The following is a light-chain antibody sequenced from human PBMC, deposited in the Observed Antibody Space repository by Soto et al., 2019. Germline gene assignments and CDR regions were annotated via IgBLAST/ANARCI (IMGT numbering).Light chain of an antibody. CDR2: GNS. J-gene: IGLJ2*01. Sequence: QSVLTQPPSVSGAPGQRVTISCTGSSSNIGAGYDVHWYQQLPGTAPKILIYGNSNRPSGVPDRFSGSKSGTSASLAITGVKAEDEADYYCQSYDSSLSVVFGGGTKLTVL. CDR1: SSNIGAGYD. V-gene: IGLV1-40*01. CDR3: QSYDSSLSVV.